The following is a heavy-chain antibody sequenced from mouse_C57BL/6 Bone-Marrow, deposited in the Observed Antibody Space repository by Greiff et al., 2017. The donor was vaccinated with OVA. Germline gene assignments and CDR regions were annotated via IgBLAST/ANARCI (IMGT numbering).Heavy chain of an antibody. CDR1: GYTFTSYW. Sequence: QVQLQQPGAELVMPGASVKLSCKASGYTFTSYWMHWVKQRPGQGLEWIGEIDLSDSYTNYNQKFKGKSTLTVDKSSSTAYMQLSSLTSEDSAVYYCARELRLRSAYWGQGTLVTVSA. CDR3: ARELRLRSAY. V-gene: IGHV1-69*01. D-gene: IGHD3-2*02. CDR2: IDLSDSYT. J-gene: IGHJ3*01.